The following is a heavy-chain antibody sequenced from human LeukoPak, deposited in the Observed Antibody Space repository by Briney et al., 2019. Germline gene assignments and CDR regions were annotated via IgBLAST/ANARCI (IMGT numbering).Heavy chain of an antibody. J-gene: IGHJ4*02. Sequence: SETLSLTCTVSGGSISSHYWSWIRQPPGKGLEWIGYIYYSGSTNYNPSLNSRATISVDTSKNQYSLKLSSVTAADTAVYYCASLPDSRGYPSDYWGQGTLVTVSS. D-gene: IGHD3-22*01. CDR1: GGSISSHY. CDR2: IYYSGST. CDR3: ASLPDSRGYPSDY. V-gene: IGHV4-59*11.